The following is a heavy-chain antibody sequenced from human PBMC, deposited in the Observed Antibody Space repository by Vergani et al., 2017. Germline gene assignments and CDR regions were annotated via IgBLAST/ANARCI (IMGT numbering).Heavy chain of an antibody. J-gene: IGHJ6*02. D-gene: IGHD3-10*01. CDR3: ARHRGSGGFFPSSYFYGMDV. CDR1: GASIGSSNYY. Sequence: QLQLQESGPGLVKPSATLSLTCSVSGASIGSSNYYWGWIRQPPGKGLEWIASIYYSGSTYYNPSLKSRVTISVDTSKNQFSLKLSSVTAADTAVYYCARHRGSGGFFPSSYFYGMDVRGHGTTVTVSS. CDR2: IYYSGST. V-gene: IGHV4-39*01.